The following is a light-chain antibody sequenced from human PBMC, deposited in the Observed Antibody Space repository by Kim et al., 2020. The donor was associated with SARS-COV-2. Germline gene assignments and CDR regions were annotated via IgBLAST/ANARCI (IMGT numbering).Light chain of an antibody. V-gene: IGLV7-46*01. CDR1: TGAVTSGHY. CDR2: DTS. Sequence: GETVTLPCGARTGAVTSGHYPYWFQQKPGQAPRPLIYDTSNKHSWTPARFSGSLLGGKAALTLSGAQPEDEAEYYCLLSYSGARVVFGGGTQLTVL. CDR3: LLSYSGARVV. J-gene: IGLJ2*01.